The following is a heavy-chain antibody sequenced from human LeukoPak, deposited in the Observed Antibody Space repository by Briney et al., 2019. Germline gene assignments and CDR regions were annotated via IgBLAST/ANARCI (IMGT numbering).Heavy chain of an antibody. V-gene: IGHV3-33*06. CDR1: GFTFSSYG. CDR2: IWYDGSNK. CDR3: AKAFLTGYLYYFDY. J-gene: IGHJ4*02. D-gene: IGHD3-9*01. Sequence: GGSLRLSCATSGFTFSSYGMHWVRQAPGKGLEWVAVIWYDGSNKYYADSVKDRFTISRDNSKNTLYLQMNSLRAEDTAVYYCAKAFLTGYLYYFDYWGQGTLVTVSS.